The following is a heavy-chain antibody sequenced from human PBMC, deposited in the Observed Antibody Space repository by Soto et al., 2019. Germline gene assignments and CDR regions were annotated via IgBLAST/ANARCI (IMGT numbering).Heavy chain of an antibody. CDR2: ISGSGGST. Sequence: GGSLRLSCAASGFTFSSYAMSWVRQAPGKGLEWVSAISGSGGSTYYADSVKGRFTISRDNSKNTLYLQMNSLRAEDTAVYYCAKVTDIVVVVAAGWFDPWGQGTLVTISS. CDR3: AKVTDIVVVVAAGWFDP. CDR1: GFTFSSYA. V-gene: IGHV3-23*01. J-gene: IGHJ5*02. D-gene: IGHD2-15*01.